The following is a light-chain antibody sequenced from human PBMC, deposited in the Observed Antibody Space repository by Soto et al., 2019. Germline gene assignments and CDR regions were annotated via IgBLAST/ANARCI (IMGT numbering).Light chain of an antibody. J-gene: IGLJ1*01. CDR3: SSRTTSNPYG. Sequence: QSALTQPASVSGSPGQSITISCTGTSSDIGAYNSVSWYQQHPGKAPKLMIYEVSNRPSGVSNRFSASKSGNTASLTISGLQTEDEADYYCSSRTTSNPYGFGTGTKLTVL. V-gene: IGLV2-14*01. CDR2: EVS. CDR1: SSDIGAYNS.